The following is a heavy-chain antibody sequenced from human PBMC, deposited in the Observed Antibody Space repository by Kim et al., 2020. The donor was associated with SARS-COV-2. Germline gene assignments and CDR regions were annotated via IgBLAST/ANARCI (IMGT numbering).Heavy chain of an antibody. CDR3: ASDIASTHFDY. V-gene: IGHV3-33*01. Sequence: YYGDSVKGRFTIARDNSKTTNTLYLQMNRLRAEDTAVYYCASDIASTHFDYWSQGTLVTVSS. D-gene: IGHD6-13*01. J-gene: IGHJ4*02.